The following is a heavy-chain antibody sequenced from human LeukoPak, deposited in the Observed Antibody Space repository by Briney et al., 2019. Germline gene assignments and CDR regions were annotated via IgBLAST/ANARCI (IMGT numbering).Heavy chain of an antibody. CDR1: DGSISSYY. D-gene: IGHD3-3*01. V-gene: IGHV4-59*01. CDR3: ARARFLGSGYYMDV. J-gene: IGHJ6*03. Sequence: SETLSLTCAVSDGSISSYYWSWIRQPPGKGLEWIGYIYYSGSTNYNRSLKTRVTISVDTSKSQFSLKLSSVTAADTAVYYCARARFLGSGYYMDVWGKGTTVTVSS. CDR2: IYYSGST.